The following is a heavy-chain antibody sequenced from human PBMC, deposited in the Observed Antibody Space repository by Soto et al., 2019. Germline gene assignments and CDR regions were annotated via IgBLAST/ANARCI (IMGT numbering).Heavy chain of an antibody. D-gene: IGHD4-4*01. V-gene: IGHV1-18*01. CDR1: GYTFTSYG. CDR3: ARNDYSNYYCYYYGMDV. J-gene: IGHJ6*02. CDR2: ISAYNGNT. Sequence: ASVKVSCKASGYTFTSYGISWVRQAPGQGLEWMGWISAYNGNTNYAQKLQGRVTMTTDTSTSTAYMELRSLRSDDTAVYYCARNDYSNYYCYYYGMDVWGQGTTVTVSS.